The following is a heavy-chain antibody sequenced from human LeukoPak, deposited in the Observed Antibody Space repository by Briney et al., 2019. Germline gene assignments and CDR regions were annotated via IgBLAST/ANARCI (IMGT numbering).Heavy chain of an antibody. CDR2: IYYGATT. D-gene: IGHD3-22*01. J-gene: IGHJ6*02. V-gene: IGHV4-59*08. CDR3: ARRPDYYDGNGYRNIYYYGLDV. Sequence: SSETLSLTCTVSGGSISNYYWSWIRQPPGKGLEWIGYIYYGATTNYNPSLKGRVTISVDTSKKQFSLKLSSVTAADTAVYYSARRPDYYDGNGYRNIYYYGLDVWGQGTTVTVSS. CDR1: GGSISNYY.